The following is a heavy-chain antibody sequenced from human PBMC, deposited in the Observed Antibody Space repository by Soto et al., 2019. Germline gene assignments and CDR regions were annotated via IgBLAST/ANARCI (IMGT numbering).Heavy chain of an antibody. J-gene: IGHJ6*02. D-gene: IGHD1-26*01. Sequence: SASLTLTCTFSGGSVSSGSHYWNWIRQPPGQGLEWKGYISNTGVATYNPSLMTRITLSMDTSKNHFTLRLSSLVTSDTAVYYCARERPVVGATHYYYRCLDVWGQGTTGTVCS. CDR1: GGSVSSGSHY. V-gene: IGHV4-61*01. CDR2: ISNTGVA. CDR3: ARERPVVGATHYYYRCLDV.